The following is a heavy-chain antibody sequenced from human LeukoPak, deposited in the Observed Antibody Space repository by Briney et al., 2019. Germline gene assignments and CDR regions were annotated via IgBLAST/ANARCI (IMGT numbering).Heavy chain of an antibody. V-gene: IGHV4-31*03. CDR3: ARDGGSSWYLDY. J-gene: IGHJ4*02. D-gene: IGHD6-13*01. Sequence: SETLSLTCTVSGSSISSGGYYWSWIRQHPGKGLEWIGYIYYSGSTYYNPSLKSRVTISVDTSKNQFSLKLSSVTAADTAVYYCARDGGSSWYLDYWGQGTLVTVSS. CDR1: GSSISSGGYY. CDR2: IYYSGST.